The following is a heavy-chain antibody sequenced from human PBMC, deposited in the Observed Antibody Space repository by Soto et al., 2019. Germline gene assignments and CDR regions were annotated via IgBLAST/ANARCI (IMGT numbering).Heavy chain of an antibody. D-gene: IGHD2-8*02. Sequence: PGGSLRLSCAASGFTFSNAWINWVRQAPGKGLEWVANIKQDGSEKYYVDSVKGRFTISRDNAKNSLYLQMNSLRAEDTAVYYCARTCIRLWWLDYWGQGALVTVSS. CDR1: GFTFSNAW. J-gene: IGHJ4*02. V-gene: IGHV3-7*05. CDR2: IKQDGSEK. CDR3: ARTCIRLWWLDY.